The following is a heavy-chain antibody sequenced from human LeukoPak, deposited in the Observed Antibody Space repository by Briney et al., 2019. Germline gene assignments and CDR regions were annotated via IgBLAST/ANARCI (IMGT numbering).Heavy chain of an antibody. CDR3: ARDSGRGGSCDY. J-gene: IGHJ4*02. V-gene: IGHV3-11*06. CDR1: GGSISSYY. Sequence: LSLTCTVSGGSISSYYWSWIRQPPGKGLEWVSHISSTSSDKFYPDSLKGRLTVSRDNAKNSLYLHMNSLRVEDTAVYYCARDSGRGGSCDYWGQGILVTVSS. D-gene: IGHD2-15*01. CDR2: ISSTSSDK.